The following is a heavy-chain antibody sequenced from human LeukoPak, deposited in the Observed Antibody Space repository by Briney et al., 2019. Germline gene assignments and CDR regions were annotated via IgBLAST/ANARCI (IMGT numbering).Heavy chain of an antibody. Sequence: SVKVSCKASGGTFSSYAISWVRQAPGQGLEWTGGIIPIFGTANYAQKFQGRVTITTDESTSTAYMELSSLRSEDTAVYYCARLPGTSYYMDVWGKGTTVTVSS. V-gene: IGHV1-69*05. J-gene: IGHJ6*03. CDR2: IIPIFGTA. CDR3: ARLPGTSYYMDV. D-gene: IGHD1-1*01. CDR1: GGTFSSYA.